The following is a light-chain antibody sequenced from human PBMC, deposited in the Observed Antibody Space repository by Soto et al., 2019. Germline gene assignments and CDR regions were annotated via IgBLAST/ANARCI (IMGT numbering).Light chain of an antibody. CDR3: QQYENLPT. CDR1: QSISNW. Sequence: DIQMTQSPSTLSASVGDRVTITCRASQSISNWLAWHQQKPGRAPKLLIYDASNLEAGVPSRFRGSGSGTDFTFTISRLQPEDIATYYCQQYENLPTFGQGTRLEIK. V-gene: IGKV1-33*01. J-gene: IGKJ5*01. CDR2: DAS.